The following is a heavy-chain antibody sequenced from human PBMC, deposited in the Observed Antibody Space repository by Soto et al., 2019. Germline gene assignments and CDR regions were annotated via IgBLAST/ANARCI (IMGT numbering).Heavy chain of an antibody. J-gene: IGHJ4*02. D-gene: IGHD3-10*01. CDR1: GGSISSGGYY. V-gene: IGHV4-31*03. CDR2: IYYSGST. CDR3: ARTRVTPGFDY. Sequence: SETLSLTCTVSGGSISSGGYYWSWIRQHPGKGLEWIGYIYYSGSTYYNLSLKSRVTISVDTSKNQFSLKLSSVTAADTAVYYCARTRVTPGFDYWGQGTLVTVSS.